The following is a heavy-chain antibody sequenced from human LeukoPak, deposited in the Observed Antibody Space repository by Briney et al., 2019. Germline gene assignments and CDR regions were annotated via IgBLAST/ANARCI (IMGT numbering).Heavy chain of an antibody. CDR2: IYYSGST. V-gene: IGHV4-59*01. D-gene: IGHD6-19*01. CDR3: ARDGAYSSGWSVDRWDYYGMDV. Sequence: KASETLSLTCTVSGGSISSYYWSWIRQSPGKGLEWIGYIYYSGSTNYNPSLKSRVTISVDTSKNQFSLKLSSVTAADTAVYYCARDGAYSSGWSVDRWDYYGMDVWGKGTTVTVSS. J-gene: IGHJ6*04. CDR1: GGSISSYY.